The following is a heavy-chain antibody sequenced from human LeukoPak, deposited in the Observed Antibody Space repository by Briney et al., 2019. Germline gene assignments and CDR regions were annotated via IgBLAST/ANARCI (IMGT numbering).Heavy chain of an antibody. CDR2: INSDGSST. CDR3: AREVSTLLRYFDQPLDY. Sequence: GGSLRLSCAASGFTFSSYWMHWVRQAPGKGLVWVSRINSDGSSTSYADSVKGRFTISRDNAKNTLYLQMNSLRAEDTAVYYCAREVSTLLRYFDQPLDYWGQGTLVTVSS. V-gene: IGHV3-74*01. D-gene: IGHD3-9*01. J-gene: IGHJ4*02. CDR1: GFTFSSYW.